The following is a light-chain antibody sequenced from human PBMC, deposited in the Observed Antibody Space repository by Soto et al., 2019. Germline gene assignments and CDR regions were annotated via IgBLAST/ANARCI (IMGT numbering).Light chain of an antibody. J-gene: IGKJ1*01. Sequence: DIQLTQSPSFLSASLGDRVTITCRASQSISGWLAWYQQKPGKAPKLLIYKASTLESGVPSRFSGSGSGTEFTLTISSLQPDDFATYYCQQYVRYRTFGQGTKVDIK. CDR1: QSISGW. V-gene: IGKV1-5*03. CDR2: KAS. CDR3: QQYVRYRT.